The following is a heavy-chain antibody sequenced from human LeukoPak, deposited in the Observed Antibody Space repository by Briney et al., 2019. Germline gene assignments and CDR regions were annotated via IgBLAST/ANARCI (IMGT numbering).Heavy chain of an antibody. CDR2: CTGSGGST. CDR1: GFTFSSYA. Sequence: GGSLRLSCVASGFTFSSYAMSWVRQAPGKGLEWVSTCTGSGGSTYYADSVKGRFTISRDNSKNTLYLQMNSLRAEDTAAYYCARRLWYSSSWYYFDYWGQGTLVTVSS. J-gene: IGHJ4*02. D-gene: IGHD6-13*01. V-gene: IGHV3-23*01. CDR3: ARRLWYSSSWYYFDY.